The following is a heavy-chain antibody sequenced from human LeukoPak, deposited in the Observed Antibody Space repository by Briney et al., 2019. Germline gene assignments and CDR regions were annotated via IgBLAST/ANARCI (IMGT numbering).Heavy chain of an antibody. CDR3: ARDLSVAARPVFDY. CDR2: ISSSSSYI. D-gene: IGHD6-6*01. CDR1: GFTFSSYS. V-gene: IGHV3-21*01. J-gene: IGHJ4*02. Sequence: PGGSLRLSCAASGFTFSSYSMNWVRQAPGKGLEWVSSISSSSSYIYYADSVKGRFTISRGNAKNSLYLQMNSLRAEDTAVYYCARDLSVAARPVFDYWGQGTLVTVSS.